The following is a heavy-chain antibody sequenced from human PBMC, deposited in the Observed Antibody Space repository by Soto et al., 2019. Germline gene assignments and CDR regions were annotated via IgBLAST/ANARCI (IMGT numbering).Heavy chain of an antibody. J-gene: IGHJ6*02. Sequence: GESLKFSWKCSGYSFTSYLISWVRQMPGKGLEWMGIIYPGDSDTRYSPSFQGQVTISADKSISTAYLQWSSLKASDTAMYYCARHITCSSTSCYSRYYYGMDVWGQGTKVTVSS. V-gene: IGHV5-51*01. CDR2: IYPGDSDT. CDR3: ARHITCSSTSCYSRYYYGMDV. D-gene: IGHD2-2*01. CDR1: GYSFTSYL.